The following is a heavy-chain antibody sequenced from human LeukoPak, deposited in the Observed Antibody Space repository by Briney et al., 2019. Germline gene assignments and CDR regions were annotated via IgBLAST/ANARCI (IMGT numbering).Heavy chain of an antibody. Sequence: ASVKVSCKASGYTFTEYYMHWVRQAPGQGLEWMGWINPHSGGTNYAQKFQGRVTMTRDTSISTAYMELSRLRSDDTAVYYCARFDQVSETAGGYWGQGTLVTVSS. V-gene: IGHV1-2*02. CDR1: GYTFTEYY. CDR2: INPHSGGT. D-gene: IGHD5/OR15-5a*01. J-gene: IGHJ4*02. CDR3: ARFDQVSETAGGY.